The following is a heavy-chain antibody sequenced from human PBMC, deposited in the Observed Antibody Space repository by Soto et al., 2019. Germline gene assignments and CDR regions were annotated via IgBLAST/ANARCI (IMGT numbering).Heavy chain of an antibody. V-gene: IGHV3-53*01. CDR1: GFTVTSYY. J-gene: IGHJ6*02. CDR3: ARDYYYGSGNYYRADYYHYGMDA. Sequence: GGSLRLSCAASGFTVTSYYMSWVRQAPGKGLEWVSLIYTGGNTNYADSVKGRFTISRDNSKNTLYLQMNSLRAEDTAVYYCARDYYYGSGNYYRADYYHYGMDAWGQGTTGTSP. CDR2: IYTGGNT. D-gene: IGHD3-10*01.